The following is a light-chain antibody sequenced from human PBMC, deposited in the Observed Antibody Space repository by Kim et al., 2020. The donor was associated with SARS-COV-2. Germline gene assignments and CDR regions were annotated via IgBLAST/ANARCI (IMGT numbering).Light chain of an antibody. CDR3: QSYERSSHGV. J-gene: IGLJ3*02. CDR1: PGSRARNY. CDR2: ADN. V-gene: IGLV6-57*03. Sequence: KSVPIACTRSPGSRARNYVQWYQQVPGSATTTVIYADNQRPSGVPDRLSGSMDGSSNSASLTISGLKTEDEADYFCQSYERSSHGVFGGGTQLTVL.